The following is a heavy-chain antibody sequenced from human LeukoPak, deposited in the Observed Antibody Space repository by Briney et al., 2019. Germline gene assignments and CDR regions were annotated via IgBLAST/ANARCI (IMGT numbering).Heavy chain of an antibody. V-gene: IGHV3-74*01. CDR1: GFTFSGYW. J-gene: IGHJ4*02. CDR3: VREIHGSFDY. Sequence: PGGSLRLSCTASGFTFSGYWMHWVRQAPGKGLVWVSLISSDASTTTYADSVKGRFTISRGNARNSLHLQLNSLRAEDTAVYYCVREIHGSFDYWGQGSLVTVSS. CDR2: ISSDASTT.